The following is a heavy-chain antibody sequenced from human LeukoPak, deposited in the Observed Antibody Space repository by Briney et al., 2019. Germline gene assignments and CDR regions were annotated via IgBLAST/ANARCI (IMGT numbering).Heavy chain of an antibody. CDR3: ARVVMGYFDY. D-gene: IGHD3-22*01. J-gene: IGHJ4*02. Sequence: SETLSLTCTVSGGSISSYYWSWIRQPPGKGLEWIGYIYYSGSTNYNPSLKSRVTMSVDTSKNQFSLKLSSVTAADTAVYYCARVVMGYFDYWGQGTLVTVSS. CDR1: GGSISSYY. CDR2: IYYSGST. V-gene: IGHV4-59*12.